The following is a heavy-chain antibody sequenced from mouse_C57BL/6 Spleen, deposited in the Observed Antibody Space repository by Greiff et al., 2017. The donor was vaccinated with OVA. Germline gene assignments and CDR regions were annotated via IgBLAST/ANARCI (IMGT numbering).Heavy chain of an antibody. CDR2: IDPSDSYT. Sequence: VQLQQPGAELVRPGTSVKLSCKASGYTFTSYWMHWVKQRPGQGLEWIGVIDPSDSYTNYNQKFKGKATLTVDTSSSTAYMQLSSLTSEDAAVYYCADGGYDGAMDYWGQGTSLTVSS. CDR3: ADGGYDGAMDY. J-gene: IGHJ4*01. CDR1: GYTFTSYW. D-gene: IGHD2-2*01. V-gene: IGHV1-59*01.